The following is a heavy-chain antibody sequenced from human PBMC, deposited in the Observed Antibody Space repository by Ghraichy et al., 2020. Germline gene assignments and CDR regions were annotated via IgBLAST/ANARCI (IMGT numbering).Heavy chain of an antibody. V-gene: IGHV3-23*01. J-gene: IGHJ4*02. CDR2: ISGSGKT. D-gene: IGHD6-13*01. CDR1: GFTFSSYS. CDR3: AKGLSSPSWWGGEK. Sequence: GGSLRLSCAASGFTFSSYSMSWVRQPPGKGLEWVSSISGSGKTYYADSVKGRFIISRDNSKNTVYLQVNSLRADDTAVYYCAKGLSSPSWWGGEKWGQGTLVTVSS.